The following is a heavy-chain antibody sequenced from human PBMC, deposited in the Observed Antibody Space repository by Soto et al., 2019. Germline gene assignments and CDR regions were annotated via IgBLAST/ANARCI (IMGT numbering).Heavy chain of an antibody. CDR1: GFSLSDFAVG. J-gene: IGHJ4*02. V-gene: IGHV2-5*02. CDR2: IYSDGNK. Sequence: HITLKESGPTLVKPTQTLTLTCTLSGFSLSDFAVGVAWVRRPPGKALEWLALIYSDGNKYYSPSLKTRLTISTDTFKDHLVLTMPNMDPLDPATYLCVHTAGWLHRYWGQGTQVTVSS. D-gene: IGHD5-12*01. CDR3: VHTAGWLHRY.